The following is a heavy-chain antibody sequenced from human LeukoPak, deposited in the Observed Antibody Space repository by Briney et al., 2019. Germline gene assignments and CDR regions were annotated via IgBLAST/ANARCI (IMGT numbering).Heavy chain of an antibody. CDR1: GGTFSSYA. J-gene: IGHJ4*02. Sequence: ASVKVSCKASGGTFSSYAISWVRQAPGQGLEWMGGIIPIFGTANYAQKFQGRVTITTDESTSTAYMELSSLRSEDTVVYYCASSRLRLPDMIRRYYFDYWAREPWSPSPQ. D-gene: IGHD3-22*01. V-gene: IGHV1-69*05. CDR2: IIPIFGTA. CDR3: ASSRLRLPDMIRRYYFDY.